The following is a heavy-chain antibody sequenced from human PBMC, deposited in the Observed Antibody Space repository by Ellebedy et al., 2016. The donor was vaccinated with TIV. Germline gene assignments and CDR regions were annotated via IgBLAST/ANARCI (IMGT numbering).Heavy chain of an antibody. D-gene: IGHD4/OR15-4a*01. CDR3: AFQTGGAVY. V-gene: IGHV3-74*01. CDR2: INSGGGST. CDR1: GFTFSTYW. J-gene: IGHJ4*02. Sequence: GESLKISCAASGFTFSTYWMHWVRQAPGKGLVWVSHINSGGGSTNYADSVKGRFTISRDNAKNTLYLQMNNLRAEDTAVYYCAFQTGGAVYWGPGTLVTVSS.